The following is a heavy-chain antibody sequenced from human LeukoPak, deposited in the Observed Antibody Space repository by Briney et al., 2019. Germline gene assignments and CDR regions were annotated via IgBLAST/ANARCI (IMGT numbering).Heavy chain of an antibody. V-gene: IGHV3-21*01. D-gene: IGHD5-18*01. CDR1: GFTFSSYS. J-gene: IGHJ6*03. CDR2: ISSSSSYI. Sequence: PGGSLRLSCAASGFTFSSYSMNWVRQAPGKGLEWVSSISSSSSYIYYADSVKGRFTISRDNAKNSLYLQMNSLRAEDTAVYYCASDFEGGYSYPGYMDVWGKGTTVTVSS. CDR3: ASDFEGGYSYPGYMDV.